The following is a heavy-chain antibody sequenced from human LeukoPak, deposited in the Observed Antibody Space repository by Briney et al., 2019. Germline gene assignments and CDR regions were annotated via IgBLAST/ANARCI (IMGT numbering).Heavy chain of an antibody. CDR3: ANSYCSSTSCYTGQGAFDI. V-gene: IGHV3-30*02. Sequence: GGSLRLSCAASGFTFSSSWMGWVRQAPGKGLEWVAFIRYDGSNKYYADSVKGRFTISRDNSKNTLYLQMNSLRAEDTAVYYCANSYCSSTSCYTGQGAFDIWGQGTMVTVSS. CDR2: IRYDGSNK. J-gene: IGHJ3*02. D-gene: IGHD2-2*02. CDR1: GFTFSSSW.